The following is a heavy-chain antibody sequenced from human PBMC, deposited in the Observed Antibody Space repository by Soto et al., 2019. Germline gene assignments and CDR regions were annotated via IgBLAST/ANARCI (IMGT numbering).Heavy chain of an antibody. CDR2: IYPGDSGT. Sequence: GESLKISCKGSGYSFTSYWIGWVRQMPGKGLEWMGIIYPGDSGTRYSPSFQGQVTISADKSISTAYLQWSSLKASDTAMYYCARRAYSYGYEIDAFDIWGQGTMVTVSS. J-gene: IGHJ3*02. CDR1: GYSFTSYW. D-gene: IGHD5-18*01. CDR3: ARRAYSYGYEIDAFDI. V-gene: IGHV5-51*01.